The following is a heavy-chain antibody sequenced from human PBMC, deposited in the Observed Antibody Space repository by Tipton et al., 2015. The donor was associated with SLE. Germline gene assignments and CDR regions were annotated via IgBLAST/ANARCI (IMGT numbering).Heavy chain of an antibody. J-gene: IGHJ5*02. CDR2: TYNGNT. Sequence: QLVQSGAEVKKPGASVKVSCKTSGYTFTDYGVIWVRQAPGQGLQWMGWTYNGNTDYAQNFQGRVTMTTDVSTSTAYMELRGLKYDDTAVYYCARDQAGGNNWFDPWGQGVPVTVSS. V-gene: IGHV1-18*01. CDR3: ARDQAGGNNWFDP. CDR1: GYTFTDYG. D-gene: IGHD2-15*01.